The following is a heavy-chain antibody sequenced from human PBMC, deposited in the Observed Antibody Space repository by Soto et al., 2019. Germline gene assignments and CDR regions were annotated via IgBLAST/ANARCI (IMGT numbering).Heavy chain of an antibody. Sequence: PGGSLRLSCAASGFTFSNYAMNWVRQAPRKGLEWVSVISGSGANTYYADSVKGRFTISRDNSKNTLYMQMNSLRAEDTAVYYCAKDLAYCGGDCYEVVHYYYGMDVWGQGTTVTVSS. V-gene: IGHV3-23*01. CDR3: AKDLAYCGGDCYEVVHYYYGMDV. CDR1: GFTFSNYA. CDR2: ISGSGANT. D-gene: IGHD2-21*02. J-gene: IGHJ6*02.